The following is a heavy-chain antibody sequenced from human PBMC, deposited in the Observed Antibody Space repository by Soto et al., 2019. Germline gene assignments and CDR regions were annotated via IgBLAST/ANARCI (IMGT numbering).Heavy chain of an antibody. CDR1: GFTFSSYA. CDR3: ARADSSFDAFDI. Sequence: GGSLRLSCAASGFTFSSYAMHWVRQAPGKGLEWVAVISYDGSNKYYADSVKGRFTISRDNSKNTLYLQMNSLRAEDSAVYYCARADSSFDAFDIWGQGTMVTVSS. V-gene: IGHV3-30*04. CDR2: ISYDGSNK. J-gene: IGHJ3*02. D-gene: IGHD2-15*01.